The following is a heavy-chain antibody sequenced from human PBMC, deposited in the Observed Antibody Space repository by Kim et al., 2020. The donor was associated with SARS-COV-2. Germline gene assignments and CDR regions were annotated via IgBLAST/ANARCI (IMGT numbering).Heavy chain of an antibody. D-gene: IGHD2-21*02. CDR3: ASYYGDYDGFDP. Sequence: TDYAATVKGEFTVSTDKSKNTLYLHMNSLRGEDTAVYYCASYYGDYDGFDPWGQGTLVAVSP. J-gene: IGHJ5*02. V-gene: IGHV3-66*01. CDR2: T.